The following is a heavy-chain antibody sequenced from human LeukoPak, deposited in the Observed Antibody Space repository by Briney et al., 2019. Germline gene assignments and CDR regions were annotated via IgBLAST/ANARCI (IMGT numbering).Heavy chain of an antibody. J-gene: IGHJ6*02. V-gene: IGHV3-30*03. D-gene: IGHD2-8*01. CDR1: GFTFSSYG. CDR2: ISYDGSNK. CDR3: ARNNAMDV. Sequence: GGSLRLSSAASGFTFSSYGMHWVRQAPGKGLEWVAVISYDGSNKYYADSVKGRFTISRDNSKNTLYLQMNSLRAEDTALYHCARNNAMDVWGQGTTVIVSS.